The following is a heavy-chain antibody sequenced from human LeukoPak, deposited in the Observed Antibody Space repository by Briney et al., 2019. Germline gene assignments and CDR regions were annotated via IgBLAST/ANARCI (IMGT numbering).Heavy chain of an antibody. CDR2: INPHSGGT. Sequence: GASVKVTCKASGYTFTDYCIHWVRRAPGQGLEWMGWINPHSGGTNYAQKFRGRVTMTRDTSISTAYMELSRLRSDDTAVYFCARKDIAVAGLHYYGIDVWGQGTTVTVSS. D-gene: IGHD6-19*01. CDR3: ARKDIAVAGLHYYGIDV. V-gene: IGHV1-2*02. CDR1: GYTFTDYC. J-gene: IGHJ6*02.